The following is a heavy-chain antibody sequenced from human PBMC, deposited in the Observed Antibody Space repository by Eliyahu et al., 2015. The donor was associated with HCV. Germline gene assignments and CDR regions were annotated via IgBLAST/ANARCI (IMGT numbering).Heavy chain of an antibody. J-gene: IGHJ5*02. CDR3: ASGGGGIAVAGTGGWFDP. D-gene: IGHD6-19*01. V-gene: IGHV4-59*01. CDR2: XHYSGXT. CDR1: GGSITTYY. Sequence: QVQLQESGPGLVKPSETLSLTCTVSGGSITTYYXSWLRQPPGKGLEWIWDXHYSGXTNYNPPLKSRVTISLDTSKNQFSLNLTSVTAADTAVYYCASGGGGIAVAGTGGWFDPWGQGTLVIVSS.